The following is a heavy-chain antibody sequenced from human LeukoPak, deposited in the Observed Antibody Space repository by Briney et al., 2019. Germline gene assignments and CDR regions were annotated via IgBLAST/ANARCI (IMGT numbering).Heavy chain of an antibody. CDR3: VRGVGSSTSCYVRAFGI. D-gene: IGHD2-2*01. CDR2: IKCDGSEK. J-gene: IGHJ3*02. V-gene: IGHV3-52*01. Sequence: GGSLRLSCAASGFTISNSWMYWSCQPPEQGLEWVADIKCDGSEKCYVDSVEGRLTISRDNAKNSLYLQVNSLRAEDMTVYYCVRGVGSSTSCYVRAFGIWGQGTMVTVSS. CDR1: GFTISNSW.